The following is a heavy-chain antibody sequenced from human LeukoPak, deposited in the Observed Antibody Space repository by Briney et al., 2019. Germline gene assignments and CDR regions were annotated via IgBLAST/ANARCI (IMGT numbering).Heavy chain of an antibody. Sequence: PSETLSLTCTVSGGSISSSSYYWGWIRQPPGKGLEWIGSIYYSGSTYYNPSLKSRVTISVDTSKNQFSLKLSSVTAADTAVYYLSRITIFWEYYFYHMDVWGKGAAVTGPS. J-gene: IGHJ6*03. CDR2: IYYSGST. CDR3: SRITIFWEYYFYHMDV. CDR1: GGSISSSSYY. D-gene: IGHD3-3*01. V-gene: IGHV4-39*01.